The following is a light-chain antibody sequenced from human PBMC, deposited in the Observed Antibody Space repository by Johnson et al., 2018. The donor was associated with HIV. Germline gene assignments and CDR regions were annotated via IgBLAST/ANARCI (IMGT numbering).Light chain of an antibody. Sequence: QSVLTQPPSVSAAPGQKVTISCSGSSSNIGNNYVSWYQQFPGTAPKLLIYDNNQRPSGVPDRFSGSKSGTSASLAISGLRSEDEADYYCGTWDSSLSVLYVFGTGTKVTVL. CDR3: GTWDSSLSVLYV. V-gene: IGLV1-51*01. J-gene: IGLJ1*01. CDR2: DNN. CDR1: SSNIGNNY.